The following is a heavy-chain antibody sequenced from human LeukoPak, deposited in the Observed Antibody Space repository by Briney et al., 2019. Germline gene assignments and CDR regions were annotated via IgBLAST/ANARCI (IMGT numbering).Heavy chain of an antibody. V-gene: IGHV3-33*01. CDR3: ARDLRGGPIGGFDY. CDR2: ISYDGSNK. CDR1: GXTFSSYG. D-gene: IGHD2-15*01. J-gene: IGHJ4*02. Sequence: GGSLRLSCAASGXTFSSYGVHWVRQAPGKGLEWVAVISYDGSNKYYADSVKGRFTISRDNSKNTLYLQMNSLRAEDTAVYYCARDLRGGPIGGFDYWGQGTLVTVSS.